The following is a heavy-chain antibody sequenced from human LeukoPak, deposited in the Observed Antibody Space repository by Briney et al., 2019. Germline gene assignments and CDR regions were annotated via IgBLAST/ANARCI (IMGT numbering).Heavy chain of an antibody. J-gene: IGHJ4*02. D-gene: IGHD3-10*01. CDR2: FYYSGRT. CDR1: GGPISTYF. CDR3: ATLRRYGSGTNYPPGYFDY. V-gene: IGHV4-59*04. Sequence: PSETLSLTCNVSGGPISTYFWSWIRQPPGKGLEWVGTFYYSGRTYYNPSLKSRVSLSVDTSQNLFSLHLNSVTAADTAVYYCATLRRYGSGTNYPPGYFDYWGKGTLVSVSS.